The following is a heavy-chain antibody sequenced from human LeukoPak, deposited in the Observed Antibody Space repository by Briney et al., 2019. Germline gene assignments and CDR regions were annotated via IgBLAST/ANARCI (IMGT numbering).Heavy chain of an antibody. CDR3: AKDKGSGWSGIDY. D-gene: IGHD6-19*01. Sequence: GGSLRLSCAASGFTFDDYAMHWVRQTPGKGLEWVSGINWKSGSIGYADSVKGRFTISRDSAKNSLYLQMNSLRPEDTAFYYCAKDKGSGWSGIDYWGQGTLVTVSS. J-gene: IGHJ4*02. V-gene: IGHV3-9*01. CDR1: GFTFDDYA. CDR2: INWKSGSI.